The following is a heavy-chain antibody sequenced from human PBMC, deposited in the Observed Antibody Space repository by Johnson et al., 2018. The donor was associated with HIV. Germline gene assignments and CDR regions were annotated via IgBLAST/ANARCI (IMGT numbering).Heavy chain of an antibody. CDR1: GFTFSNAW. CDR3: TTDYHVVFGGFDI. CDR2: IKTKTDGGTT. V-gene: IGHV3-15*01. D-gene: IGHD4-23*01. J-gene: IGHJ3*02. Sequence: VQLLESGGGLVKPGGSLRLSCAASGFTFSNAWMSWVRQAPGKGLEWVGRIKTKTDGGTTDYAAPVKGRFTISRDDSKNTLDLQMNSLKTEDTAVYYCTTDYHVVFGGFDIWGQGTMVTVSS.